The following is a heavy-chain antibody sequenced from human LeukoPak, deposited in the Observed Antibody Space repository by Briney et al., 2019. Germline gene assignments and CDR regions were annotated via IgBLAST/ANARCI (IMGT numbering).Heavy chain of an antibody. CDR2: IYTSGST. Sequence: SETLSLTCAAYGGSFSGYYWSWIRQPAGKGLEWIGRIYTSGSTNYNPSLKSRVTMSVDTSKNQFSLKLSSVTAADTAVYYCARDLRNPQLYGSGFDPWGRGTLVTVSS. CDR1: GGSFSGYY. D-gene: IGHD3-10*01. V-gene: IGHV4-4*07. CDR3: ARDLRNPQLYGSGFDP. J-gene: IGHJ5*02.